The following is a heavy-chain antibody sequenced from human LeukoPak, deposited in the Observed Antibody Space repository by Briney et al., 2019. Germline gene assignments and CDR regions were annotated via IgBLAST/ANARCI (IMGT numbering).Heavy chain of an antibody. Sequence: SETLSLTCPVSGGSISSGGYSWSWIRQPPGKGLEWIGNIYHSGSTYYNPSLKSRVTISVDRSKNQFSLKLSSVTAADTAVYYCARNYGDLYYFDYWGQGTLVTVSS. CDR1: GGSISSGGYS. CDR2: IYHSGST. CDR3: ARNYGDLYYFDY. J-gene: IGHJ4*02. V-gene: IGHV4-30-2*01. D-gene: IGHD4-17*01.